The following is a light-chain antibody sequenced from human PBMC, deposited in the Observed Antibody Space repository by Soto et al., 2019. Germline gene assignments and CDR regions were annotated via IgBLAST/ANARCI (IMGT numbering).Light chain of an antibody. CDR1: SSNIGAGYD. J-gene: IGLJ3*02. V-gene: IGLV1-40*01. Sequence: QSVLTQPPSVSGAPGQRVTISCTGSSSNIGAGYDVHWYQQLPGTAPKLLIYGNSNRPSGVPDRFSGSKSGTSASLAITGLQAEDEADYYCLLFYSGPRVFGGGTKLTVL. CDR2: GNS. CDR3: LLFYSGPRV.